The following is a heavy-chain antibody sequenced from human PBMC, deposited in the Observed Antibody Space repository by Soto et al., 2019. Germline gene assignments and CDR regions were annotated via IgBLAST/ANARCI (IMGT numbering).Heavy chain of an antibody. CDR2: IGTAGDT. D-gene: IGHD6-13*01. J-gene: IGHJ5*02. V-gene: IGHV3-13*01. CDR1: GFTFSSYD. Sequence: EVQLVESGGGLVQPGGSLRLSCAASGFTFSSYDMHWVRQATGKGLEWVSAIGTAGDTYYPGSVKGRFTISRENAKNSLYLQMNSIRAGDAAAYYCTRASSFLGFGFDPWGQGTLVTVSS. CDR3: TRASSFLGFGFDP.